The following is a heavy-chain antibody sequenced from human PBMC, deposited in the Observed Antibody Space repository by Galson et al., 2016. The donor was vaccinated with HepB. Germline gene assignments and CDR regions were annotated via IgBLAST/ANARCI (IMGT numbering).Heavy chain of an antibody. V-gene: IGHV3-48*02. Sequence: SLRLSCAASGFTSSSYSISWVRQAPGKGLEWVSYISSSSSTKYYAYSVKGRFSISRDNAKNSLYLQMNSLRDEETAVYYWARDCTNGVCQSGPNYYHYCYMDVWGKGTPVTVSS. CDR3: ARDCTNGVCQSGPNYYHYCYMDV. D-gene: IGHD2-8*01. J-gene: IGHJ6*03. CDR1: GFTSSSYS. CDR2: ISSSSSTK.